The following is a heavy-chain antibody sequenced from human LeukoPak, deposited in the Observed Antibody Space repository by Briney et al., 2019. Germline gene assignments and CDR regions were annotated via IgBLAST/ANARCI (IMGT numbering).Heavy chain of an antibody. D-gene: IGHD6-19*01. CDR1: GFTFSSYA. V-gene: IGHV3-64*01. CDR3: ARGGIAVAPYYFDY. CDR2: ISSNGGST. Sequence: GGSLRLSCAASGFTFSSYAVHWVRQAPGKGLEYVSAISSNGGSTYYANSVKGRFTISRDNSKNTLYLQMGSLRAEDMAVYYCARGGIAVAPYYFDYWGQGTLVTVSS. J-gene: IGHJ4*02.